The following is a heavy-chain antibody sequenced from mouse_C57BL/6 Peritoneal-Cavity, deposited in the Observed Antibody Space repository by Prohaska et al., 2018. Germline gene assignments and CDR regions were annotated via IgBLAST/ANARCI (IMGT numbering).Heavy chain of an antibody. CDR3: ARGGYYGNPYWYFDV. CDR1: GYTFTSYW. J-gene: IGHJ1*03. V-gene: IGHV1-69*01. Sequence: QVQLQQPGAELVMPGASVKLSCKASGYTFTSYWMHWVKQRPGQGLEWIGEIDPSDSYTNYNQKFKGKAKLTVDKSSSTAYMQLSSLTSEDSAVYYCARGGYYGNPYWYFDVWGTGTTVTVSS. CDR2: IDPSDSYT. D-gene: IGHD2-1*01.